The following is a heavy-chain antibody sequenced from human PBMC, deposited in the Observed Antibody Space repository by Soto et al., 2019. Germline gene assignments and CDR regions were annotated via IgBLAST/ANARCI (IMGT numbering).Heavy chain of an antibody. CDR1: GYTFTSFD. J-gene: IGHJ4*02. Sequence: ASVKVSCKASGYTFTSFDINWVRQATGQGPEWMGWMNPNSGNTGYAQKFQGRVTMTRNTSISTAYMELSSLRSEDTAVYYCATTPLKRYCSGGTCYRLDYWGQGTLVTVS. CDR3: ATTPLKRYCSGGTCYRLDY. CDR2: MNPNSGNT. D-gene: IGHD2-15*01. V-gene: IGHV1-8*01.